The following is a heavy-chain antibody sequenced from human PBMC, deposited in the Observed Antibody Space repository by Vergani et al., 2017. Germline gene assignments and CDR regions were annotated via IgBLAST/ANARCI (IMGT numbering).Heavy chain of an antibody. CDR3: VRGFFFLGMDV. Sequence: QVQLQQSGQGLVRPSQTLSLPCAISGDSVSSKSAAWNWIRQSPSRGLEWLGRTYFKSRWYNEYAISVKSRLTINRDTSKNQFSMQLTAVTPEDTAIYYCVRGFFFLGMDVWGQGTAVTVSS. CDR1: GDSVSSKSAA. J-gene: IGHJ6*02. CDR2: TYFKSRWYN. V-gene: IGHV6-1*01. D-gene: IGHD6-25*01.